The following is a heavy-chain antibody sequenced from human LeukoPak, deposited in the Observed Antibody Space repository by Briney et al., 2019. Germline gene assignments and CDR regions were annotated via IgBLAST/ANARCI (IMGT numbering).Heavy chain of an antibody. CDR1: RFTFSSYG. Sequence: PGRSLRLSCAASRFTFSSYGMHWVRQAPGKGLEWVAVIWYDGSNKYYADSVKGRFTISRDNSKNTLYLQMNSLRAEDTAVYFCAKDDGSSGYAGLDYWGQGTLVTVSS. D-gene: IGHD3-22*01. V-gene: IGHV3-33*06. J-gene: IGHJ4*02. CDR2: IWYDGSNK. CDR3: AKDDGSSGYAGLDY.